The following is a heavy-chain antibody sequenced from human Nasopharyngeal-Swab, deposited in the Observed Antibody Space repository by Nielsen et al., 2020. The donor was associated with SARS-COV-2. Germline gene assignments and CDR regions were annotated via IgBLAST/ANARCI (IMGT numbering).Heavy chain of an antibody. D-gene: IGHD5-18*01. V-gene: IGHV1-69*13. CDR3: ASGYSYGSYFDY. CDR1: GGTFSSYA. J-gene: IGHJ4*02. CDR2: IIPIFGTA. Sequence: SVNVSCKASGGTFSSYAISWVRQAPGQGLEWMGGIIPIFGTANYAQKFQGRVTITADESTSTAYMELSSLRSEDTAVYYCASGYSYGSYFDYWGQGTLVTVSS.